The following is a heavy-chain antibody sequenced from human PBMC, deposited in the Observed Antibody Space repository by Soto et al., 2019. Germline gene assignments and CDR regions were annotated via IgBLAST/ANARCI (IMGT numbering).Heavy chain of an antibody. CDR3: AKALLPHGAFDI. CDR2: ISGSGGST. CDR1: GFTFSSYA. V-gene: IGHV3-23*01. D-gene: IGHD3-10*01. J-gene: IGHJ3*02. Sequence: EVQLLESGGGLVQPGGSLRLSCAASGFTFSSYAMSWVRQAPGKGLEWVSAISGSGGSTYYADSVKGRFTISRDNSKNTLYLQMNSLRAEETAVYYCAKALLPHGAFDIWGQGTMVTVSS.